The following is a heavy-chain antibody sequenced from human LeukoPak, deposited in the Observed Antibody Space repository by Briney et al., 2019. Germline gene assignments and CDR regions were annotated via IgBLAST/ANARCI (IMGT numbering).Heavy chain of an antibody. CDR1: GFTFSNYA. CDR2: ISGSGGSS. V-gene: IGHV3-23*01. D-gene: IGHD3-16*01. J-gene: IGHJ4*02. CDR3: AKSPRPLAPRSPFDY. Sequence: QSGGSLRLSCAASGFTFSNYAMTWVRQAPGKGLEWVSAISGSGGSSYYADSVKGRFTISRDNSKNTLYLQMNSLRAEDTAVYYCAKSPRPLAPRSPFDYWGQGTLVTVSS.